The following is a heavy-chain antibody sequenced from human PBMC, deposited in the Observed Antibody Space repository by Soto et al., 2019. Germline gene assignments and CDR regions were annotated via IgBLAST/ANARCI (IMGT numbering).Heavy chain of an antibody. D-gene: IGHD4-17*01. J-gene: IGHJ4*02. CDR1: GYSFTTSG. CDR3: ARRLYGDYDY. V-gene: IGHV1-18*01. Sequence: QAQLVQSGAEVKEPGASVKVACKASGYSFTTSGITWVRQAPGQGLAWMGWISTYNGNTNYAQKPQDRGTLTTDTHTSTSYMELRSLRSDDAAVCYCARRLYGDYDYWGQGTLVTVSS. CDR2: ISTYNGNT.